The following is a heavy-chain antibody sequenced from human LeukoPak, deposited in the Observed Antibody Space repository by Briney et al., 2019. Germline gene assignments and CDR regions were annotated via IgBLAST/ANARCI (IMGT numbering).Heavy chain of an antibody. CDR3: ASGRGFTVAKTIYDY. CDR1: GFTFNNCE. Sequence: GGSLRLSCTVSGFTFNNCEMNWVRQAPGKGLEWGSYISGSGSSISYADSARGRFTISRDNAKNSLYLQMNSLRVEDTAVYYCASGRGFTVAKTIYDYWGQGTLVTVSS. V-gene: IGHV3-48*03. J-gene: IGHJ4*02. CDR2: ISGSGSSI. D-gene: IGHD4-17*01.